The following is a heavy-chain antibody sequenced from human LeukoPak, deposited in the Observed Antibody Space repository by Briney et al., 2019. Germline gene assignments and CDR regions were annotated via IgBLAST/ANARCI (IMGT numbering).Heavy chain of an antibody. CDR3: ARRAGAYSHPYDY. J-gene: IGHJ4*02. CDR1: GFTFSSYA. V-gene: IGHV3-23*01. Sequence: GGSLRLSCAASGFTFSSYAMSWVRQAPGKGLEWVSVISGSGGSTYYADSVKGRFTISRDNSKNTLYLQMNSLRAEDTAVYYCARRAGAYSHPYDYWGQGTLVTVSS. CDR2: ISGSGGST. D-gene: IGHD4/OR15-4a*01.